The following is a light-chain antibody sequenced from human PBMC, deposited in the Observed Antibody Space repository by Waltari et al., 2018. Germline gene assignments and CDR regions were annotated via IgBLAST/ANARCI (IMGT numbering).Light chain of an antibody. Sequence: DIQMTQSPSTLSASVGDRVTITCRASQSVNDWLDWYQQKPGKAPKILIYQASTLESGVPSRFSGSRSGTEFTLTISSLQPDDVATYYCQQYNSYSLTFGQGTKVEIK. CDR3: QQYNSYSLT. J-gene: IGKJ1*01. CDR2: QAS. CDR1: QSVNDW. V-gene: IGKV1-5*03.